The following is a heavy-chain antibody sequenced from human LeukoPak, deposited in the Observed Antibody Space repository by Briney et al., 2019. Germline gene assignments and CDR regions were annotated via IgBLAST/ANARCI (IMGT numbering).Heavy chain of an antibody. V-gene: IGHV3-66*01. J-gene: IGHJ4*02. CDR3: AKEGVDYDILTGYYREDPLGY. Sequence: PGGSLRLSCAASGFTVSGNYMSWVRQAPGKGLEWVSVIYSGGNTYYADSVKGRFTISRDNSKNTLYLQMNSLRAEDTAVYYCAKEGVDYDILTGYYREDPLGYWGQGTLVTVSS. CDR1: GFTVSGNY. CDR2: IYSGGNT. D-gene: IGHD3-9*01.